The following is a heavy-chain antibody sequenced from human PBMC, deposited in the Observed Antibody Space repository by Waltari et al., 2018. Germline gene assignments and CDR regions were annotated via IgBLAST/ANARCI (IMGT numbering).Heavy chain of an antibody. D-gene: IGHD3-16*01. Sequence: QVQLVQSGAEVKKPGSSVKVSCKASGGTFSSYAISWVRQAPGQGLEWMGGIIPIFGTANSAQKFQGRVTITADESTSTAYMELSSLRSEDTAVYYCARDHPGGGSPWSSGQDAFDIWGQGTMVTVSS. CDR3: ARDHPGGGSPWSSGQDAFDI. V-gene: IGHV1-69*01. CDR1: GGTFSSYA. J-gene: IGHJ3*02. CDR2: IIPIFGTA.